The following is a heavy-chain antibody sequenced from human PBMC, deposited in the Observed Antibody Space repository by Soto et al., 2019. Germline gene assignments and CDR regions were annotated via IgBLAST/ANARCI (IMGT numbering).Heavy chain of an antibody. CDR3: ARELRYCSGGSCYAYYGMDV. Sequence: PSETLSLTCSVYGWSFSGYYWSWIRQPPGKGLEWIGEINHSGSTNYNPSLKSRVTISVDTSKNQFSLKLSSVTAADTAVYYCARELRYCSGGSCYAYYGMDVWGQGTTVTVSS. CDR2: INHSGST. D-gene: IGHD2-15*01. CDR1: GWSFSGYY. V-gene: IGHV4-34*01. J-gene: IGHJ6*02.